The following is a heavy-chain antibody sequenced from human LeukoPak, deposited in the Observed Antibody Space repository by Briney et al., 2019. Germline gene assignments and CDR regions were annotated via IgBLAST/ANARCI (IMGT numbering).Heavy chain of an antibody. CDR2: ISYDGSNK. CDR3: ATHHYDSSGYYSPDY. Sequence: GGSLRLSCAASGFTFSTYAMYWVRQAPGKGLEWVAVISYDGSNKYYADSVKGRFTISRDNSKNTLYLQMNSLRAEDTAVYYCATHHYDSSGYYSPDYWGQGTLVTVSS. CDR1: GFTFSTYA. V-gene: IGHV3-30-3*02. J-gene: IGHJ4*02. D-gene: IGHD3-22*01.